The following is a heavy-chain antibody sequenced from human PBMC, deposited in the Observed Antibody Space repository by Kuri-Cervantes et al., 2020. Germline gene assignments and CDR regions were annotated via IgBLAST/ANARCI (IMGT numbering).Heavy chain of an antibody. CDR3: ASLGTLPFPNYYYYFGMDV. D-gene: IGHD7-27*01. Sequence: CCASAYFISSSYAMHRLRQAADKGLGWVAVISYDGSNKYYADSVKGGITIASDNSKITLYLQMNSLRAEDTAVYYCASLGTLPFPNYYYYFGMDVWGQGTTVTVSS. CDR2: ISYDGSNK. V-gene: IGHV3-30-3*01. CDR1: YFISSSYA. J-gene: IGHJ6*02.